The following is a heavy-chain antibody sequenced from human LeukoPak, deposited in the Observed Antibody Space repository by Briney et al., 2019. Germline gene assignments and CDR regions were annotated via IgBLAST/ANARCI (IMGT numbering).Heavy chain of an antibody. D-gene: IGHD6-13*01. J-gene: IGHJ5*02. Sequence: SETLSLTCTVSGGSISSYYWSWIRQPPGKGLEWIGYIYYSGRTNYNPSLKSRVTISVDTSKNQFSLKLSSVTAADTAVYYCARHLQQQLGPWFDPWGQGTLVTVSS. CDR2: IYYSGRT. V-gene: IGHV4-59*01. CDR3: ARHLQQQLGPWFDP. CDR1: GGSISSYY.